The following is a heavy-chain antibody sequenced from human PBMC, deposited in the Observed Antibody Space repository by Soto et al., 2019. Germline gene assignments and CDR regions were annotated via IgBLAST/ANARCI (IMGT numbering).Heavy chain of an antibody. V-gene: IGHV4-61*01. Sequence: NPSETLSLTCTVSGGSVSSGSYYWSWIRQPPGKGLEWIGYIYYSGSTNYNPSLKSRVTISVDTSKNQFSLKLSSVTAADTAVYYCARADEWDPRYGMDVWGQGTTVTVSS. CDR3: ARADEWDPRYGMDV. J-gene: IGHJ6*02. CDR1: GGSVSSGSYY. D-gene: IGHD1-26*01. CDR2: IYYSGST.